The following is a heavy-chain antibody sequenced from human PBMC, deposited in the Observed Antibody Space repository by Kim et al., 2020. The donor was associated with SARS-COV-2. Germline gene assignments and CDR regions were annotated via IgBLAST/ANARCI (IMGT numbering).Heavy chain of an antibody. CDR2: IYDSGST. CDR3: ARTRSSSWYQLTDYSYGMDV. V-gene: IGHV4-39*01. CDR1: GGSISSSSYY. J-gene: IGHJ6*02. Sequence: SETLSLTCTVSGGSISSSSYYWGWIRQPPGKGLEWIGSIYDSGSTYYNPSLKSRVTISVDTSKNQFSLKLSSVTAADTAVYYWARTRSSSWYQLTDYSYGMDVWGQGTTVTVSS. D-gene: IGHD6-13*01.